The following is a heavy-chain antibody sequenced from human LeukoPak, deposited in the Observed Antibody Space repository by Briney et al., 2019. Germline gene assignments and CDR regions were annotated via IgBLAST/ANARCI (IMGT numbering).Heavy chain of an antibody. D-gene: IGHD3-22*01. Sequence: PSGTLSLTCAVSGGSISSSNWWSWVRQPPGKGLEWIGEIYHSGSTNYNPSLKSRVTISVDKSKNQFSLKLSSVTAADTAVYYCASLKNYYDSSGYLVTDAFDIWGQGTMVTVSS. V-gene: IGHV4-4*02. J-gene: IGHJ3*02. CDR1: GGSISSSNW. CDR3: ASLKNYYDSSGYLVTDAFDI. CDR2: IYHSGST.